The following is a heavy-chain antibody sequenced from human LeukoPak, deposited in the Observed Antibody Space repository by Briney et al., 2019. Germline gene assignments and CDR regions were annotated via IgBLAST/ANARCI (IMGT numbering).Heavy chain of an antibody. CDR2: ISYDGSNK. CDR3: AKDRTVPKNFFDY. D-gene: IGHD4-17*01. V-gene: IGHV3-30*18. Sequence: QPGGSLRLSCAVSGFTFSSYGMHWVRQAPGKGLEWVAVISYDGSNKYYADSVKGRFTISRDNSKNTLYLQMNSLRAEDTAVYYCAKDRTVPKNFFDYWGQGTLVTVSS. J-gene: IGHJ4*02. CDR1: GFTFSSYG.